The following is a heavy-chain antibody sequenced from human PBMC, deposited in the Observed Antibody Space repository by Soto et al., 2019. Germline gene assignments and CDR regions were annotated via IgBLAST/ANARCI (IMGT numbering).Heavy chain of an antibody. J-gene: IGHJ4*02. CDR1: GFTFSDYY. CDR3: ARSHLYYDSIGYPDY. Sequence: QVQLVESGGGLVKPRGSLRLSCAASGFTFSDYYMIWIRQAPGKGLERVSYISSSGSTIYYADSVKGRFTISRDNAKNSLYLQMNSLRAEDTAVYYCARSHLYYDSIGYPDYWGQGTLVTVSS. V-gene: IGHV3-11*01. CDR2: ISSSGSTI. D-gene: IGHD3-22*01.